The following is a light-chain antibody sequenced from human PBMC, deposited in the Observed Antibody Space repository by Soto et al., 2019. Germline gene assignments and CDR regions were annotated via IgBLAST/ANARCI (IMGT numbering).Light chain of an antibody. J-gene: IGKJ1*01. CDR3: QHYDSSTGT. Sequence: EIVLTQSPVTLSLSPGERATLSCRASQSVYTYLAWYQQKPGQAPRLLIYDVSNRATGIPARFSGSGSGTDFTLTISSLEPEDFAVYYCQHYDSSTGTFGQGTKVEVK. CDR1: QSVYTY. V-gene: IGKV3-11*01. CDR2: DVS.